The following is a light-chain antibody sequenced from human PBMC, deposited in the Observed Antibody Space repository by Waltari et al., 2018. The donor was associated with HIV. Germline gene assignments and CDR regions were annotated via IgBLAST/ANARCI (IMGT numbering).Light chain of an antibody. CDR3: QQSYSTPQT. Sequence: DIQMTQSPSSLSASVGDRVTITCRASQNIRKYLNWYQQKPGKTPELLVFAASNLQSGVPSRFRGSGSGTDFTLTISSLQREDFATYYCQQSYSTPQTFGQGTNVEIK. V-gene: IGKV1-39*01. CDR2: AAS. J-gene: IGKJ1*01. CDR1: QNIRKY.